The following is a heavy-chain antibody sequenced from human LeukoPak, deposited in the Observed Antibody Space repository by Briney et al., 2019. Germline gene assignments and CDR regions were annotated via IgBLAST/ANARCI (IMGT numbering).Heavy chain of an antibody. V-gene: IGHV3-20*04. J-gene: IGHJ4*02. CDR1: GFTFDDYG. CDR3: ARGGEGDYYDSSGYHRLDY. Sequence: GGSLRLSCAASGFTFDDYGMSWVRQAPGKGLEWVSGINWNGGSTGYADSVKGRFTISRDNAKNSLYLQMNSLRAEDTALYYCARGGEGDYYDSSGYHRLDYWGQGTLVTVSS. CDR2: INWNGGST. D-gene: IGHD3-22*01.